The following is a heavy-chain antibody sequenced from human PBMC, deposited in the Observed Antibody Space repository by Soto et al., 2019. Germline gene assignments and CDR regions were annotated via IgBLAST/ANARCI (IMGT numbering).Heavy chain of an antibody. Sequence: QITLKESGPTLVKPTQTLTLTCTFSGFSLSSTRMAVGWIRQPPGKALEWLALIYWDDDKRYSPFLKSRLTLTKDTSKNQVVLTLSYMDPVETARYYCAHIVVAGLGYYFDYWGQGTLVTVSS. CDR2: IYWDDDK. CDR3: AHIVVAGLGYYFDY. V-gene: IGHV2-5*02. J-gene: IGHJ4*02. CDR1: GFSLSSTRMA. D-gene: IGHD6-19*01.